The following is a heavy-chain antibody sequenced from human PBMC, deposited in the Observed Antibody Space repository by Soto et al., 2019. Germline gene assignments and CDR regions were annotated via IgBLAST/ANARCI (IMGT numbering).Heavy chain of an antibody. CDR3: ARQVDWESPFDY. J-gene: IGHJ4*02. V-gene: IGHV3-66*04. D-gene: IGHD1-26*01. CDR1: GFTVSSSY. CDR2: LYSGGDT. Sequence: EVQLVESGGGLVQPGGSKRLSCGASGFTVSSSYMSWVRQAPGKGLEWVSILYSGGDTYYADSVKGRFTISRDNSKNTLYLQSNSLRVEDTAVYFCARQVDWESPFDYWGQGTLVTVSS.